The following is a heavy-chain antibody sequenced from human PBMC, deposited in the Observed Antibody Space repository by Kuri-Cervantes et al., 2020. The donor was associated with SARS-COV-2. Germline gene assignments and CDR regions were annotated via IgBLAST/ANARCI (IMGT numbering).Heavy chain of an antibody. CDR3: ATESYYGSGSYYYYYYGMDI. CDR2: INPSSGGT. Sequence: ASVKVSCKASGYTFTGYYMHWVRQAPGQGLEWMGWINPSSGGTNYAQKFQGRVTMTRDTSISTAYMELSRLRSDDTAVYYCATESYYGSGSYYYYYYGMDIWGQGTTVTVSS. D-gene: IGHD3-10*01. CDR1: GYTFTGYY. V-gene: IGHV1-2*02. J-gene: IGHJ6*02.